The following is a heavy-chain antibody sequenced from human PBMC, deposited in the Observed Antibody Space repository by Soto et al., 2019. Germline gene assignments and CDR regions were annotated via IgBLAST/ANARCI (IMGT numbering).Heavy chain of an antibody. V-gene: IGHV3-15*01. Sequence: PGGSLRLSCAASGFTFSNAWMSWVRQAPGKGLEWVGRIKSKTDGGTTDYAAPVKGRFTISRDDSKNTLYLQMNSLKTEDTAVYYCTTHVLLWFGEALDAFDIWGQGTMVTVSS. CDR2: IKSKTDGGTT. J-gene: IGHJ3*02. CDR3: TTHVLLWFGEALDAFDI. D-gene: IGHD3-10*01. CDR1: GFTFSNAW.